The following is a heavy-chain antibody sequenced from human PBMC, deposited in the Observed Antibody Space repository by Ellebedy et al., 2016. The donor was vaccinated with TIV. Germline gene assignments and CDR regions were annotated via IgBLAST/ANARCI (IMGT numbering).Heavy chain of an antibody. J-gene: IGHJ1*01. CDR3: ARGGQPRYYDSSGAPEYFQH. D-gene: IGHD3-22*01. V-gene: IGHV1-18*01. CDR2: ISAYNGNT. Sequence: AASVKVSCKASGYTFTSYGISWVRQAPGQGLEWMGWISAYNGNTNYAQKLQGRVTMTTDTSTSTAYMELRSVSSDDTAGYYCARGGQPRYYDSSGAPEYFQHWGQGTLVTVSS. CDR1: GYTFTSYG.